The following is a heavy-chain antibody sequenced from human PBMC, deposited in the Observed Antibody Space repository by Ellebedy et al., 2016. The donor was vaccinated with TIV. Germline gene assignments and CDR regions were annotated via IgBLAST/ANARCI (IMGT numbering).Heavy chain of an antibody. J-gene: IGHJ3*02. V-gene: IGHV3-53*01. D-gene: IGHD1-20*01. CDR3: ARRITGTYGDDALDI. Sequence: GGSLRLSCAASGFTVSYTYMSWVRQAPGKGLEWVSVIHTGGDTYYAGSVKGRFTISRDSSQNTLYLQMNSLRAEDTAVYYCARRITGTYGDDALDIWGQGTMVTVSS. CDR1: GFTVSYTY. CDR2: IHTGGDT.